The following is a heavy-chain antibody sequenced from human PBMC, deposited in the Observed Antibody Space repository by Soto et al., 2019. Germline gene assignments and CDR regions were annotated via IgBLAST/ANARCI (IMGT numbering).Heavy chain of an antibody. CDR2: VSDSGGGT. J-gene: IGHJ4*02. CDR3: AXXGPAVXVXXDY. D-gene: IGHD3-10*01. V-gene: IGHV3-23*01. Sequence: EVQLXXSGGGLVQPXXSLXLXCAVSGFTFSSYAMSWVRQAPGKGLEWVSAVSDSGGGTYYADSXKGRFXXSXXXXXXXXXXXXXXXXXXXXAVYYCAXXGPAVXVXXDYWGQGXLVT. CDR1: GFTFSSYA.